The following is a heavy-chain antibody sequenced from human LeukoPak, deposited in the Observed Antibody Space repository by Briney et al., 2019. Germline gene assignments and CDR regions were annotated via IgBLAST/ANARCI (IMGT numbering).Heavy chain of an antibody. J-gene: IGHJ5*02. CDR3: ARLNPYYYDSSGYGNWFDP. Sequence: GGSLRLSCAASGFTFSDYYMSRIRQAPGKGLEWVSYISSSSSYTNYADSVKGRFTISRDNAKNSLYLQMNSLRAEDTAVYYCARLNPYYYDSSGYGNWFDPWGQGTLVTVSS. D-gene: IGHD3-22*01. CDR1: GFTFSDYY. CDR2: ISSSSSYT. V-gene: IGHV3-11*03.